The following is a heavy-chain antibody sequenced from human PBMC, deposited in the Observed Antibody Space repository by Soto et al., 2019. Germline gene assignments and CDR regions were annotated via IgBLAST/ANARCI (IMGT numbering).Heavy chain of an antibody. CDR3: ARAIFGVVHNYHYYYGMDV. CDR1: GGSISSYY. Sequence: SETLSLTCTVSGGSISSYYWSWIRQPPGKGLEWIGYIYYSGSTNYNPSLKSRVTISVDTSKNQFSLKLSSVTAADTAVHYCARAIFGVVHNYHYYYGMDVWGQGTTVTVSS. V-gene: IGHV4-59*01. J-gene: IGHJ6*02. CDR2: IYYSGST. D-gene: IGHD3-3*01.